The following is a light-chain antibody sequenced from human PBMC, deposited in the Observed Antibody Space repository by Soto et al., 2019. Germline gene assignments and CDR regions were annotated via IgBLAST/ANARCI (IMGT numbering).Light chain of an antibody. CDR3: QHRMNWPLT. J-gene: IGKJ5*01. CDR1: QTVSSY. V-gene: IGKV3-11*01. Sequence: EIVLTQSPATLSLCPGERATLSCRASQTVSSYLLWYQQKRGQAPRLLIYDASNRATGIPARFSGSGSGTDFTLTISSLEPEDFAVYYCQHRMNWPLTFGQGTRLE. CDR2: DAS.